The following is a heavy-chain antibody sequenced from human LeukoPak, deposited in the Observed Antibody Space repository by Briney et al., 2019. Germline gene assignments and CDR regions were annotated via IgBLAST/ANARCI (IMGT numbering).Heavy chain of an antibody. CDR3: ARDRSYGAAVFDP. V-gene: IGHV3-64*01. Sequence: PGGSLRLSCAASGFTFSSYAMHWVRQAPGKGLEYVSTISSNGGSTYYANSVKGRFTISRDNSKNTLYLQMGSLRAEDMAVYYCARDRSYGAAVFDPWGQGTLVTVSS. J-gene: IGHJ5*02. CDR1: GFTFSSYA. CDR2: ISSNGGST. D-gene: IGHD1-26*01.